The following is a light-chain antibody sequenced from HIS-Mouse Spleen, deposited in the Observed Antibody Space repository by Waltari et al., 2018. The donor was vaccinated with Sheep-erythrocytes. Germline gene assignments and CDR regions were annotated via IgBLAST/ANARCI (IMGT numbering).Light chain of an antibody. CDR3: SSYTSSSTWV. J-gene: IGLJ3*02. CDR2: DVS. CDR1: SSDVGGSNY. Sequence: QSALTQPASVSGSPGQSITISCTGTSSDVGGSNYCSWYQQHPGKAPKLMIYDVSNRPSGVSNRFSGSKSGNTASLTISGLQAEDEADYYCSSYTSSSTWVFGGGTKLTVL. V-gene: IGLV2-14*03.